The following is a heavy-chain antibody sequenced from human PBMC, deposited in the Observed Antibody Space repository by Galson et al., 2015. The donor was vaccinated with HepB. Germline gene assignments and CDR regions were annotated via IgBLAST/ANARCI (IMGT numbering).Heavy chain of an antibody. CDR1: GGTFSSYA. J-gene: IGHJ5*02. V-gene: IGHV1-69*04. CDR3: ARGYCSSTSCYLDWFDP. Sequence: SVKVSCKASGGTFSSYAISWVRQAPGQGLEWMGRIIPILGIANYAQKFQGRVTITADKSTSTAYMELSSLRSEDTAVYYCARGYCSSTSCYLDWFDPWGQGTLVTVSS. CDR2: IIPILGIA. D-gene: IGHD2-2*01.